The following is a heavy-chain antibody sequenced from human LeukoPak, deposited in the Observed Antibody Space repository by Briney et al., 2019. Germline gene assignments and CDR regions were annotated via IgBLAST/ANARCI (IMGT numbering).Heavy chain of an antibody. V-gene: IGHV4-4*07. CDR2: IFTSGST. D-gene: IGHD5-24*01. CDR3: VRDKGDGTRPSSERFDY. J-gene: IGHJ4*02. Sequence: SETLSLTCTVSGASISSYYWSWIRQPAGKGLEWIGRIFTSGSTNYNPSLKSRVTMSVDTSKNQFSLKLSSVTAADTAVYYCVRDKGDGTRPSSERFDYWGQGTLVTVSS. CDR1: GASISSYY.